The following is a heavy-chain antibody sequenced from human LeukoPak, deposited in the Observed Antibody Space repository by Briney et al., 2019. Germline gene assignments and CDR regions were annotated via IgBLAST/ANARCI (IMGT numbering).Heavy chain of an antibody. CDR1: GGSISSSSYY. Sequence: SETLSLTCTVSGGSISSSSYYWGWIRQPPGKGLEWIGSIYYSGSTYYNPSLKSRVTISVDTSKNQFSLKLSSVTAADTAVYYCARGWDYYDSSGQNPHDAFDIWGQGTMVTVSS. D-gene: IGHD3-22*01. CDR2: IYYSGST. CDR3: ARGWDYYDSSGQNPHDAFDI. J-gene: IGHJ3*02. V-gene: IGHV4-39*07.